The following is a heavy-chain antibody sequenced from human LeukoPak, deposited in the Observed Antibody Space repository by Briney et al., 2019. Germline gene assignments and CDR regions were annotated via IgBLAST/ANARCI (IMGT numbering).Heavy chain of an antibody. CDR2: ISYDGSNK. Sequence: PGGSLRLSCAASGFTFSRYAMHWVRQAPGKGLEWVAIISYDGSNKYYADSVKGRFTISRDNSKNTLYLQMHSLRAEDTALYYCTRDLDYVWGSYFYWGQGTLVTVSS. V-gene: IGHV3-30*04. J-gene: IGHJ4*02. CDR3: TRDLDYVWGSYFY. D-gene: IGHD3-16*01. CDR1: GFTFSRYA.